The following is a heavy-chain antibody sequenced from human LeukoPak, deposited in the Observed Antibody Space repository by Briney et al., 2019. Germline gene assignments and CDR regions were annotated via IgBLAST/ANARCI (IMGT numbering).Heavy chain of an antibody. CDR2: IYPHDSDT. CDR1: GYSFTSYW. CDR3: ARLHGWFGELLGYYYYYGMDV. V-gene: IGHV5-51*01. D-gene: IGHD3-10*01. Sequence: GESLKISCKGSGYSFTSYWIGWVRQMPGKGLEWMGIIYPHDSDTRYSPSFQGQVTISADKSISTAYLQWSSLKASDTAMYYCARLHGWFGELLGYYYYYGMDVWGQGTTVTVSS. J-gene: IGHJ6*02.